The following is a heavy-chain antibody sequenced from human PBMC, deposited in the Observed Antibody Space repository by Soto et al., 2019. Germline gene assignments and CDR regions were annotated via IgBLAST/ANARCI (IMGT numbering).Heavy chain of an antibody. V-gene: IGHV3-73*02. Sequence: EVQLVESGGGLVQPGGSLKLSCAASGFTFSGSAMHWVRQASGKGLEWVGRIRSKANSYATAYAASVKGRLTISRDDSKNTAYLQMNSLKTEDTAVYYCTNPQLYYGMDVWGQGTTVTVSS. J-gene: IGHJ6*02. CDR2: IRSKANSYAT. CDR3: TNPQLYYGMDV. CDR1: GFTFSGSA. D-gene: IGHD5-18*01.